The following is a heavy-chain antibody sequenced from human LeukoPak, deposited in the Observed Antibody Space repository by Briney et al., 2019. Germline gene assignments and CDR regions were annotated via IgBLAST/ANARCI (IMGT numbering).Heavy chain of an antibody. CDR1: GFTFSTYA. Sequence: GGSLRLSCAVSGFTFSTYAMNWVRQAPGKGLEWVSGISGSGGDTYYADSVQGRFIISRDNSKRTLYLQMNSLRVDDTAVYFCAKAGICSSGSCLHGLYDYWGQGALVTVSS. D-gene: IGHD2-15*01. CDR3: AKAGICSSGSCLHGLYDY. J-gene: IGHJ4*02. V-gene: IGHV3-23*01. CDR2: ISGSGGDT.